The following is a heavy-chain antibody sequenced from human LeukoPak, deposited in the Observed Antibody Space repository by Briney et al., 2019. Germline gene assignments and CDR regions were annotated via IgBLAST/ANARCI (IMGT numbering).Heavy chain of an antibody. CDR1: GGSITSGAYA. CDR2: IYRSGST. D-gene: IGHD3-10*01. CDR3: ARGGGFYGSGTTHFDY. Sequence: SETLSLTCAVSGGSITSGAYAWSWIRQPPGKGLEWTGHIYRSGSTSYKPSLKSRLSITIDKSKNQFSLNLRSVTAADTAFYYCARGGGFYGSGTTHFDYWGQGTLATVSS. J-gene: IGHJ4*02. V-gene: IGHV4-30-2*01.